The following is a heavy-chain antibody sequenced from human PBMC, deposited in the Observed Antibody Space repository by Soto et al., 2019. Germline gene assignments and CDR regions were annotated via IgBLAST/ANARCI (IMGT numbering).Heavy chain of an antibody. CDR3: AKDRGGITMVRIPYGMDV. J-gene: IGHJ6*02. D-gene: IGHD3-10*01. CDR2: ISDSGGST. V-gene: IGHV3-23*01. Sequence: GGSLRLSCAASGFTFSSYAMSWVRQAPGKGLEWVSAISDSGGSTYYADSVKGRFTISRDNSKNTLYLQMNSLRAEDTAVYYCAKDRGGITMVRIPYGMDVWGQGTTVTVSS. CDR1: GFTFSSYA.